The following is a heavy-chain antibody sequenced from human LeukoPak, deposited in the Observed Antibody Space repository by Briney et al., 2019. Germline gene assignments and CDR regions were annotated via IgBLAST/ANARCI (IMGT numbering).Heavy chain of an antibody. V-gene: IGHV3-48*01. J-gene: IGHJ4*02. CDR1: GFTFSSYG. CDR3: VREGYRSSWWEY. D-gene: IGHD6-13*01. Sequence: PGGSLRLSCAASGFTFSSYGMSWVRQAPGKGLEWVSYISLSTDPMYYADSVKGRFTISRDNAKNSLYLQMNSLRVDDTAVYYCVREGYRSSWWEYWGQGTLVTVSS. CDR2: ISLSTDPM.